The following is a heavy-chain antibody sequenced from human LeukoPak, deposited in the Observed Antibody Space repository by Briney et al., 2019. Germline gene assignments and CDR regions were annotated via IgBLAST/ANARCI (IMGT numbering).Heavy chain of an antibody. D-gene: IGHD3-10*01. CDR1: GFTVSSNY. J-gene: IGHJ4*02. CDR2: IYSGGST. V-gene: IGHV3-53*01. CDR3: ARAKPKNMVRGLIMRRESRYYFDY. Sequence: GGSLRLSCAASGFTVSSNYMSWVRQAPGKGLEWVSVIYSGGSTYYADSVKGRFTISRDNSKSTLYIQMNGLRAEDTAVYYCARAKPKNMVRGLIMRRESRYYFDYWGQGTLVTVSS.